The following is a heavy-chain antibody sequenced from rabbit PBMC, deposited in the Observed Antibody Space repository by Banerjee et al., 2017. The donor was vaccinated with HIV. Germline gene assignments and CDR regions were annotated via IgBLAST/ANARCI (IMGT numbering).Heavy chain of an antibody. CDR3: ARDNGGGDWIFGL. D-gene: IGHD2-1*01. CDR1: GFTISSSYY. V-gene: IGHV1S43*01. J-gene: IGHJ3*01. Sequence: QSLEESGGGLVTPGESLTLFCKVSGFTISSSYYMCWVRQAPGKGLEWIGCIYTGSGGTWYASWVNGRFTISRSTSLNTVDLKMTSLTAADTATYFCARDNGGGDWIFGLWGQGTLVTVS. CDR2: IYTGSGGT.